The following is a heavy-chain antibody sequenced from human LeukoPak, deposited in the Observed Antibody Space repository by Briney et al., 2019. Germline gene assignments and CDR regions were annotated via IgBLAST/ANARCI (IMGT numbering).Heavy chain of an antibody. D-gene: IGHD2-8*02. Sequence: SETLSLTCSVSSHSINTSYYLAWIRQSQGQGLEWLGIVYYRGSSYSNPSCKSRLSIAVDTSKGKFSLRLTSVTAADTAVYFCARRGRAGAYWFTEPGKNWFEPWGQGALVIVSS. CDR2: VYYRGSS. V-gene: IGHV4-38-2*02. J-gene: IGHJ5*02. CDR3: ARRGRAGAYWFTEPGKNWFEP. CDR1: SHSINTSYY.